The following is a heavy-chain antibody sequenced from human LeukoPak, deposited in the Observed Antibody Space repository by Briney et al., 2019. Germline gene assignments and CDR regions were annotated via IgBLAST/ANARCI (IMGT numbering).Heavy chain of an antibody. D-gene: IGHD3-10*01. CDR2: IIPIFGTA. Sequence: SVKVSCKASGGTFSSYAISWVRQAPGQGLEWMGGIIPIFGTANYARKFQGRVTITADKSTSTAYMELSSLRSEDTAVYYCAREVGGSGSYYISWGQGTLVTVSS. CDR1: GGTFSSYA. CDR3: AREVGGSGSYYIS. J-gene: IGHJ4*02. V-gene: IGHV1-69*06.